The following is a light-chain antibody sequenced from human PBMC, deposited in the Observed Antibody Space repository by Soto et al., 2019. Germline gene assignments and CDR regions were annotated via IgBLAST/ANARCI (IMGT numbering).Light chain of an antibody. J-gene: IGKJ1*01. CDR2: AAS. CDR1: QGISNF. CDR3: QKYNSAPWT. V-gene: IGKV1-27*01. Sequence: DIQMTQSPSSLSASVGDRVTITCRASQGISNFLAWHQQKPGKVPKLLIYAASTLQSGVPSRFSGSGSGTDFTLTITSLRPEDVATYYCQKYNSAPWTFGQGTKVEIK.